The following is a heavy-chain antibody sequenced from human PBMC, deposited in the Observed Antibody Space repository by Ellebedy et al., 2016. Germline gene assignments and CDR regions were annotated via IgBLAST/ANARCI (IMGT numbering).Heavy chain of an antibody. Sequence: GESLKISCAASGFTFSIYWMSWVRQAPGKGLEWVANIKKDGSEKYYADSLEGRFTISRDTAKNSLSLQMNSLRAEDTALYYCARGRSSGYYRDWGRGTLVTVSS. CDR2: IKKDGSEK. CDR1: GFTFSIYW. V-gene: IGHV3-7*01. D-gene: IGHD6-19*01. CDR3: ARGRSSGYYRD. J-gene: IGHJ4*02.